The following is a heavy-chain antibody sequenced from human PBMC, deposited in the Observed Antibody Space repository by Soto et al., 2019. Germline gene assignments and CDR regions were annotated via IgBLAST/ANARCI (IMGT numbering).Heavy chain of an antibody. V-gene: IGHV1-18*01. J-gene: IGHJ6*02. CDR1: GYTFTSYG. D-gene: IGHD3-22*01. CDR3: ARDINGYYYRGTDYYYYGMDV. CDR2: ISAYNGNT. Sequence: ASVKVSCKASGYTFTSYGISWVRQAPGQGLEWMGWISAYNGNTNYAQKLQGRVTMTTDTSTSTAYMELRSLRSDDTAVYYCARDINGYYYRGTDYYYYGMDVWGQGTKVTVSS.